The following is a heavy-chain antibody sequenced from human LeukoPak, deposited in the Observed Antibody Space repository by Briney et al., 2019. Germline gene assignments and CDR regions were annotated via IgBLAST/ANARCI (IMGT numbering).Heavy chain of an antibody. D-gene: IGHD2-21*02. CDR3: ARRKRGDPTDY. CDR2: INHSGST. Sequence: SETLSLTCTVSGGSISSSSYYWGWIRQPPGKGLEWIGEINHSGSTNYNPSLKSRVTISVDTSKNQFSLKLSSVTAADTAVYYCARRKRGDPTDYWGQGTLVTVSS. CDR1: GGSISSSSYY. V-gene: IGHV4-39*07. J-gene: IGHJ4*02.